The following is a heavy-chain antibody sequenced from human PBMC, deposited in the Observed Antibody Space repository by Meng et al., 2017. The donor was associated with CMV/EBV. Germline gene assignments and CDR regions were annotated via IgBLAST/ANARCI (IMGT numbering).Heavy chain of an antibody. CDR3: ARSDCSSTSCYWFDP. CDR2: IYPGDSDT. Sequence: QVSCKGSGYSFTSYWIGWVRQMPGKGLEWMGIIYPGDSDTRYSPSFQGQVTISADKSISTAYLQWSSLKASDTATYYCARSDCSSTSCYWFDPWGQGTLVNVSS. D-gene: IGHD2-2*01. V-gene: IGHV5-51*01. CDR1: GYSFTSYW. J-gene: IGHJ5*02.